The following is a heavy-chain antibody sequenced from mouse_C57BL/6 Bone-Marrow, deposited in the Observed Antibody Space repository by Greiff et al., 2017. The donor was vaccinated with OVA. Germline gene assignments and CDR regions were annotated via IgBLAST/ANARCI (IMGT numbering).Heavy chain of an antibody. Sequence: ESGPGMVKPSQSLSLTCTVTGYSITSGYDWHWIRHFPGNKLEWMGYISYSGSTNYNPSLKSRISITHDTSKNHFFLKLNSVTTEDTATYYCARGIIYYYGSSYDWYFDVWGTGTTVTVSS. CDR1: GYSITSGYD. J-gene: IGHJ1*03. CDR3: ARGIIYYYGSSYDWYFDV. CDR2: ISYSGST. D-gene: IGHD1-1*01. V-gene: IGHV3-1*01.